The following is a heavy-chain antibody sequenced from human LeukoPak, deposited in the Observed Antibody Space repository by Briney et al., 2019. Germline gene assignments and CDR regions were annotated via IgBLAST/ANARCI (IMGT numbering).Heavy chain of an antibody. V-gene: IGHV1-2*02. Sequence: GASVKVSCKASGYTFTGYYMHWVRQAPGQGLEWMGWINPNSGGTNYAQKFQGRVTMTRDTSISTAYMELSRLRSDDTAVYYCARVPDYGGNSNYYYGMDVWGQGTTVNVSS. CDR1: GYTFTGYY. J-gene: IGHJ6*02. D-gene: IGHD4-23*01. CDR2: INPNSGGT. CDR3: ARVPDYGGNSNYYYGMDV.